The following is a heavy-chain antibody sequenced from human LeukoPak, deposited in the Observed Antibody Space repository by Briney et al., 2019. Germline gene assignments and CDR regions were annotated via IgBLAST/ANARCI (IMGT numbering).Heavy chain of an antibody. D-gene: IGHD6-19*01. Sequence: GASVKVSCKASGYTFTSYGISWVRQAPGQGLEWMGWISADNGNTDYAQKLQGRVTLTTDTSTSTVYMELRSLRSDDTAVYYCGRGGCGWYVDSWGQGTLVTVSS. CDR1: GYTFTSYG. V-gene: IGHV1-18*01. CDR3: GRGGCGWYVDS. J-gene: IGHJ4*02. CDR2: ISADNGNT.